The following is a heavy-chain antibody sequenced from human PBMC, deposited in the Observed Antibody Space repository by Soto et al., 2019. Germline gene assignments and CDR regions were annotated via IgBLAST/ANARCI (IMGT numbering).Heavy chain of an antibody. V-gene: IGHV4-59*01. CDR1: GGSISSYY. D-gene: IGHD4-17*01. CDR3: ARGHLYGDYEFDY. Sequence: SETLSLTCTVAGGSISSYYWSWIRQPPGKGLEWIGYIYYSGSTNYNPSLKSRVTISVDTSKNQFSLKLSSVTAADTAVYYCARGHLYGDYEFDYWGQGTLVTVSS. CDR2: IYYSGST. J-gene: IGHJ4*02.